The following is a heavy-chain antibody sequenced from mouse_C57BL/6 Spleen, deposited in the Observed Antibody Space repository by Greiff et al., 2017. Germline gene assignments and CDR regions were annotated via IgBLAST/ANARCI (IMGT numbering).Heavy chain of an antibody. CDR2: IYPGSGNT. D-gene: IGHD1-1*01. CDR1: GYTFTDYY. V-gene: IGHV1-76*01. Sequence: QVQLQQSGAELVRPGASVKLSCKASGYTFTDYYINWVQQRPGQGLEWIARIYPGSGNTYYNEKFKGKATLTADNSSSTAYMQLSSLSSEDSAVYFCAREDYYCSSYAWFAYWGQGTLVTVSA. CDR3: AREDYYCSSYAWFAY. J-gene: IGHJ3*01.